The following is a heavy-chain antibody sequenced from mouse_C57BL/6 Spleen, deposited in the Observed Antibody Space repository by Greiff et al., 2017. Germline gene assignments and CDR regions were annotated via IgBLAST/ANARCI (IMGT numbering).Heavy chain of an antibody. Sequence: QVQLQQPGAELVKPGASVKLSCKASGYTFTSYWMHWVKQRPGQGLEWIGMIHPNSGSTNYNEKFKSKATLTVDKSSSTAYMQLSSLTSEDSAVYYCARGEIYYYGSSLYFDVWGTGTTVTVSS. D-gene: IGHD1-1*01. J-gene: IGHJ1*03. V-gene: IGHV1-64*01. CDR1: GYTFTSYW. CDR3: ARGEIYYYGSSLYFDV. CDR2: IHPNSGST.